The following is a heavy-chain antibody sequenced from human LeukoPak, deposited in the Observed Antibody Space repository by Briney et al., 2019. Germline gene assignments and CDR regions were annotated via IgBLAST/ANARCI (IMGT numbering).Heavy chain of an antibody. CDR2: IIPIFGTA. D-gene: IGHD5-18*01. V-gene: IGHV1-69*01. Sequence: SVTVSCKASGGTFSSYAISWVRQAPGQGLEWMGGIIPIFGTANYARKFQGRVTITADESTSTAYMELSSLRSEDTAVYYCASGGRAGYSYGEIDYWGQGTLVTVSS. CDR3: ASGGRAGYSYGEIDY. J-gene: IGHJ4*02. CDR1: GGTFSSYA.